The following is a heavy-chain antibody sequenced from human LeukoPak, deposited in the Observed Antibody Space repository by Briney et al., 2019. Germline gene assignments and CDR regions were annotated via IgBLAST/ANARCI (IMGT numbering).Heavy chain of an antibody. CDR3: ARSSYSSGWY. CDR2: IYTSGST. CDR1: GGSISSGSYY. J-gene: IGHJ4*02. Sequence: PSETLSLTCTVSGGSISSGSYYWSWIRQPAGKGLEWIGRIYTSGSTNYNPSLKSRVTISVDTSKNQFSLKLSSVTAADTAVYYCARSSYSSGWYWGQGTLVTVSS. D-gene: IGHD6-19*01. V-gene: IGHV4-61*02.